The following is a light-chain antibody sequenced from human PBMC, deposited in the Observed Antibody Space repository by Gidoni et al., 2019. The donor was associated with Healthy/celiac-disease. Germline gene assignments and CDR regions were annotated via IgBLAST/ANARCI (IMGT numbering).Light chain of an antibody. V-gene: IGKV3-15*01. CDR1: QSVSSY. J-gene: IGKJ1*01. CDR2: GAS. Sequence: EIVMTQSSATLSVSPGERATLPCRASQSVSSYLAWYQQKPGQAPRLLIYGASTRATGIPARFSGSGSGTEFTLTISSLQSEDFAVYYCQQYNNWPLTFGQGTKVEIK. CDR3: QQYNNWPLT.